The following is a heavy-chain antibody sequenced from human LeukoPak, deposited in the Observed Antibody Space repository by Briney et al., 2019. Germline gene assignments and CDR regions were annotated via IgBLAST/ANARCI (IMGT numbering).Heavy chain of an antibody. V-gene: IGHV3-30*04. CDR1: GFTFSSYA. J-gene: IGHJ5*02. CDR3: AREKRDYYDSSGYYYKYNWFDP. D-gene: IGHD3-22*01. CDR2: ISYDGSNK. Sequence: PGGSLRLSCAASGFTFSSYAMHWVRQAPGKGLEWVAVISYDGSNKYYADSVKGRFTISRDNSKNTLYLQMNSLRAEDTAVYYCAREKRDYYDSSGYYYKYNWFDPWGQGTLVTVSS.